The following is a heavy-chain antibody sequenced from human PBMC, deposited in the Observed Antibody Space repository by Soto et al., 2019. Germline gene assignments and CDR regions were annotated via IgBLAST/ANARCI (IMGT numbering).Heavy chain of an antibody. J-gene: IGHJ4*02. Sequence: QITLKESGPTVVKPTQTLTLTCSLSGFSLNTGGVGVGWIRQPPGKALEWLAVIYWDDDKSWNPSLRDRLTINRDAAVDQVVLTVTNMDPVDTGTYYCARRRGGFGGGWTTPYFDYWGQGNLVTVSS. CDR3: ARRRGGFGGGWTTPYFDY. CDR1: GFSLNTGGVG. V-gene: IGHV2-5*02. CDR2: IYWDDDK. D-gene: IGHD6-19*01.